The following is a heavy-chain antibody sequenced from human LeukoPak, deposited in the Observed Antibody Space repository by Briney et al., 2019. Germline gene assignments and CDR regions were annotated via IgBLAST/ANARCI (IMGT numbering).Heavy chain of an antibody. J-gene: IGHJ4*02. Sequence: SETLSLTCAVYGGSFSGYYWSWIRQPPGKGLEWIGEINHSGSTNYNPSLKSRVTISIDTSKSQFSLKLNSVTAADTAVYYCARQTGSGLFILPGGQGTLVTVSS. D-gene: IGHD3/OR15-3a*01. CDR1: GGSFSGYY. CDR3: ARQTGSGLFILP. V-gene: IGHV4-34*01. CDR2: INHSGST.